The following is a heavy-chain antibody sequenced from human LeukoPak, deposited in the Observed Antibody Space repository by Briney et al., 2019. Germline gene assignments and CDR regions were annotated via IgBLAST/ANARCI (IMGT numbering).Heavy chain of an antibody. CDR1: GFSFSSYA. CDR2: MSSSDDGR. D-gene: IGHD2-15*01. J-gene: IGHJ4*02. CDR3: AKAPVTSCRGAFCYPFDY. V-gene: IGHV3-23*01. Sequence: GGSLRLSCATSGFSFSSYAMSWVRQAPGKGLEWVSAMSSSDDGRYYAASVRGRFTISRGTSRSTLYLQMNSLRAEDAAVYYCAKAPVTSCRGAFCYPFDYWGQGTLVTVSS.